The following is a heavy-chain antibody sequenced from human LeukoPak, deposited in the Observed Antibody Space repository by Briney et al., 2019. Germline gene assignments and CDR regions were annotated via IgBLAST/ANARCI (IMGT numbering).Heavy chain of an antibody. CDR1: GSTFSSYA. Sequence: GRSLRLSCAASGSTFSSYAMHWVRQAPGKGLEWVAVISYDGSNKYYADSVKGRFTISRDNSKNTLYLQMNSLRAEDTAVYYCARAGIAVAALDYWGQGTLVTVSS. V-gene: IGHV3-30-3*01. J-gene: IGHJ4*02. D-gene: IGHD6-19*01. CDR3: ARAGIAVAALDY. CDR2: ISYDGSNK.